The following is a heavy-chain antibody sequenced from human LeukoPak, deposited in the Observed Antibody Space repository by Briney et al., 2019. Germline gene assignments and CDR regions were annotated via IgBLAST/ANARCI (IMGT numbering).Heavy chain of an antibody. D-gene: IGHD3-22*01. Sequence: SETLSLTCAVYGGSFSGYYWSWIRQPPGKGLEWIGEINHSGSTNYNPSLKSRGTISVDTSKNQFSLKLSSVTAADTAVYYCARLDDSSGYLHWGQGTLVTVSS. CDR1: GGSFSGYY. V-gene: IGHV4-34*01. CDR2: INHSGST. CDR3: ARLDDSSGYLH. J-gene: IGHJ4*02.